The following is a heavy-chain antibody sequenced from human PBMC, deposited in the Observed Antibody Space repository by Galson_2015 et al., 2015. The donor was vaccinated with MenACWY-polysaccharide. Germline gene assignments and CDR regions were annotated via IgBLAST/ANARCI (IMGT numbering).Heavy chain of an antibody. CDR3: AKDSGRIVLREVFDY. CDR2: ISDTGGST. V-gene: IGHV3-23*01. J-gene: IGHJ4*02. CDR1: GFTFTNYA. D-gene: IGHD2-21*01. Sequence: SLRLSCAASGFTFTNYAMSWVRQAPGKGLGWVSGISDTGGSTYYSDSVKGRFTISRDNSKNTLYLQMNSLRAEDTSIYYCAKDSGRIVLREVFDYWGQGTLVTVSS.